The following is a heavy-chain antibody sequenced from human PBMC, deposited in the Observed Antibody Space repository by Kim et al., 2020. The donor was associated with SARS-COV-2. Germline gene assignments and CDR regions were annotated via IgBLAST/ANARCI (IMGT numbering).Heavy chain of an antibody. V-gene: IGHV1-18*01. CDR3: ARDDRHGRSSGWYPDWFDP. Sequence: ASVKVSCKASGYTFTSYGISWVRQAPGQRLEWMGWISAYNGNTNYAQKLQGRVTMTTDTSTSTAYMELRSLRSDDTAVYYCARDDRHGRSSGWYPDWFDPWGQGTLVTVSS. CDR1: GYTFTSYG. CDR2: ISAYNGNT. J-gene: IGHJ5*02. D-gene: IGHD6-19*01.